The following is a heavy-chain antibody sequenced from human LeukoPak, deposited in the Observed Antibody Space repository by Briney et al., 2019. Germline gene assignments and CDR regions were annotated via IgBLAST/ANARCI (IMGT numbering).Heavy chain of an antibody. CDR2: IYSGCTT. V-gene: IGHV3-66*01. J-gene: IGHJ4*02. D-gene: IGHD3-10*01. CDR1: GFTASSNY. CDR3: ARTLYGSGSYFGY. Sequence: PGGSLRLSCAASGFTASSNYMSWVRQAPGKGLEWVSVIYSGCTTYYADSVKGRFTISRDNSKNTLYLQMNSLRAEETAVYYCARTLYGSGSYFGYWGQGTLVTVSS.